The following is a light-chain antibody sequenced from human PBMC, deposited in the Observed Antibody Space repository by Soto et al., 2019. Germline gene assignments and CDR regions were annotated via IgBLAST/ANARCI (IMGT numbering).Light chain of an antibody. CDR2: AAS. CDR3: LQYGSSPRT. CDR1: QSITSSF. J-gene: IGKJ1*01. Sequence: EIVLTQSPGTLSLSPGERATLSCRASQSITSSFLGWYQQKPGQAPRLLIYAASNRATGIPDRFSGSASGTDFALTISRLEPEDFAVYYCLQYGSSPRTFGQGTKVEIK. V-gene: IGKV3-20*01.